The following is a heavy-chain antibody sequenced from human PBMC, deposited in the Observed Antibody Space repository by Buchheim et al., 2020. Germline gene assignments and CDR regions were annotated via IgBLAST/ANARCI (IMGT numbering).Heavy chain of an antibody. CDR2: ISYDGSNK. CDR3: ARYYYDILTGYYSYYYGMDV. J-gene: IGHJ6*02. CDR1: GFTFSSYA. D-gene: IGHD3-9*01. Sequence: QVQLVESGGGVVQPGRSLRLSCAASGFTFSSYAMHWVRQAPGKGLEWVAVISYDGSNKYYADSVKGRFTISRDNSKNTLYLQMNSLRAEDTAVYYCARYYYDILTGYYSYYYGMDVWGQGTT. V-gene: IGHV3-30*04.